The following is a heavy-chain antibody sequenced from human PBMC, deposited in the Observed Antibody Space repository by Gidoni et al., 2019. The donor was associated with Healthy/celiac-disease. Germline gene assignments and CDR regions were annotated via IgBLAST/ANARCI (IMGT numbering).Heavy chain of an antibody. Sequence: QVQLQQWGAGLLKPSETLSLTCAVHGGSFSGYYWSWIRQPPGKGLEWIGEINHSGSTNYNPSLKSRVTISVDTSKNQFSLKLSSVTAADTAVYYCARYSSWYSFDYWGQGTLVTVSS. V-gene: IGHV4-34*01. CDR3: ARYSSWYSFDY. CDR1: GGSFSGYY. CDR2: INHSGST. J-gene: IGHJ4*02. D-gene: IGHD6-13*01.